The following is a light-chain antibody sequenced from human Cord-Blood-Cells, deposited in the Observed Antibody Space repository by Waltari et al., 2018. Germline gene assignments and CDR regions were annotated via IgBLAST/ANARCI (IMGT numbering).Light chain of an antibody. CDR3: QQYDNLPYT. V-gene: IGKV1-33*01. Sequence: DIQMTQSPSSLSASVGDRVTITFQASQDISNYLNWYQQKPGKSPTLLIYDASNLETGVPSRFIGIGSLTDCTVTISSLQPEDIATYYCQQYDNLPYTFGQGTKLEIK. J-gene: IGKJ2*01. CDR2: DAS. CDR1: QDISNY.